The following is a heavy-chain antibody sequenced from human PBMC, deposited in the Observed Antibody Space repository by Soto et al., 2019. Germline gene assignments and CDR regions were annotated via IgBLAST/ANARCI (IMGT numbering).Heavy chain of an antibody. Sequence: QVQLVQSGAEVKKPGASVKVSCKASGYNLTTYYMHWVRQAPGQGLQWLGVINPSGGSTSHAQKLQGRVTMTRDTSTSTVYMELSSLRSEDTAVYFCARDRGRLYYFDFWGQGTLVTVSS. V-gene: IGHV1-46*04. D-gene: IGHD3-10*01. J-gene: IGHJ4*02. CDR2: INPSGGST. CDR1: GYNLTTYY. CDR3: ARDRGRLYYFDF.